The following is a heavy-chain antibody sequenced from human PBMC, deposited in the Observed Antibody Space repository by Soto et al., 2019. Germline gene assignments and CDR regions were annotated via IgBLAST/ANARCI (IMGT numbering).Heavy chain of an antibody. V-gene: IGHV4-38-2*01. CDR3: AITLSFNHFQH. CDR2: IYYSGTT. CDR1: GYSISSGFH. Sequence: PSETLSLTCAVSGYSISSGFHWGWIRQPPGKGLEWIGTIYYSGTTYYNPSLKSRVTISVDTSKKQFSLKLSSVTAADTAVYYCAITLSFNHFQHWGQGTLVTVSS. J-gene: IGHJ1*01.